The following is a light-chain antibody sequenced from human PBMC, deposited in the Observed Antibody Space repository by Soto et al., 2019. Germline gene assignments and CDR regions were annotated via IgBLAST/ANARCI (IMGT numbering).Light chain of an antibody. CDR2: DAS. V-gene: IGKV3-11*01. Sequence: EIVLTQSPATLSLSPGERATLSCRASQSVRSYLGWYQQKPGQAPRLLIYDASNRATGIPARFSGSGSGTDFTLTISSLEPEDVAVYYCQQRSNWPLTFGGGTKVEIK. CDR1: QSVRSY. CDR3: QQRSNWPLT. J-gene: IGKJ4*01.